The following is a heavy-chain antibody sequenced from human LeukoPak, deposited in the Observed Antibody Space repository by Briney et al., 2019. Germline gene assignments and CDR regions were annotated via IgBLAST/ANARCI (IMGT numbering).Heavy chain of an antibody. CDR2: ISGSGGST. CDR3: AKVAYYDSSGYYGYYYYGMDV. V-gene: IGHV3-23*01. J-gene: IGHJ6*02. CDR1: GFTFSSYA. Sequence: GGSLRLSCAASGFTFSSYAMSWVRQAPGKGLEWVSAISGSGGSTYYADSVKGRFTISRDNSKNTLYLQMNSLRAEDTAVYYCAKVAYYDSSGYYGYYYYGMDVWGQGTTVTVSS. D-gene: IGHD3-22*01.